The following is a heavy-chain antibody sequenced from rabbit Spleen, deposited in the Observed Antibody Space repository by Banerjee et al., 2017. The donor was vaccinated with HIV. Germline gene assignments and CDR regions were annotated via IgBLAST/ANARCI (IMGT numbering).Heavy chain of an antibody. Sequence: QEQLEESGGDLVKPEGSLTLTCTASGFSFSSGDWICWVRQAPGKGLEWIVCIDTGSSGFTYFASWAKGRFTISKTSSTTVTLQMTSLTAADTATYFCARDTSSSFSSYGMDLWGQGTLVTVS. V-gene: IGHV1S45*01. D-gene: IGHD1-1*01. J-gene: IGHJ6*01. CDR3: ARDTSSSFSSYGMDL. CDR1: GFSFSSGDW. CDR2: IDTGSSGFT.